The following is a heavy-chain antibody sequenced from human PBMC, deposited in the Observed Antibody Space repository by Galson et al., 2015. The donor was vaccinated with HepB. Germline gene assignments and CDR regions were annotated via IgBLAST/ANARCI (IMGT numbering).Heavy chain of an antibody. J-gene: IGHJ6*03. D-gene: IGHD3-10*01. CDR1: GYTFTSYC. CDR3: AREEAGSYSLYYYYYMDV. Sequence: SVKVSCKASGYTFTSYCMHWVRQAPGQGLEWMGIINPSGGSTSYAQKFQGRVTMTRDTSTSTVYMELSSLRSEDTAVYYCAREEAGSYSLYYYYYMDVWGKGTTVTVSS. V-gene: IGHV1-46*01. CDR2: INPSGGST.